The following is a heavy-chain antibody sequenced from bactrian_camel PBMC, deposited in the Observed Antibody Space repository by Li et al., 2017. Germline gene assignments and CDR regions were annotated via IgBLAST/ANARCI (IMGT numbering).Heavy chain of an antibody. V-gene: IGHV3S40*01. J-gene: IGHJ4*01. CDR1: GFTFSSYA. D-gene: IGHD4*01. CDR2: ITPSGDRT. Sequence: VQLVESGGDLVQPGGSLRLSCAASGFTFSSYAMSWVRQAPGKGLEWVSIITPSGDRTYYIDSVKGRFSISRDNAKTTVYLQMNNLKPDDTGMYYCAAGRRVFSSCEHLLIQDDDIAYVGQGTQVTVS.